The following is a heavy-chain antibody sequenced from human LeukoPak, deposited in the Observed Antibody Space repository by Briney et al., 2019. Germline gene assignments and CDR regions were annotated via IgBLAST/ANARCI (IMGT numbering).Heavy chain of an antibody. J-gene: IGHJ6*03. CDR3: ARLTPTTLSLYYYYMDV. D-gene: IGHD2/OR15-2a*01. Sequence: SETLSLTCAVSGGSISSSNWWSWVRQPPGKGLEWIGRIFHTGTTDYKTSLKGRVTISVDKSKNQFSLILTSVTAADTAVYYCARLTPTTLSLYYYYMDVWGKGTTVTVSS. CDR1: GGSISSSNW. CDR2: IFHTGTT. V-gene: IGHV4-4*02.